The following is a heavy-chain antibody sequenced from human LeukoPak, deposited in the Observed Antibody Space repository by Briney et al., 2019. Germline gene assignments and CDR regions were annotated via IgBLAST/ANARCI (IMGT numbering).Heavy chain of an antibody. CDR3: ARGYCTNAVCSLGPTQA. V-gene: IGHV4-39*07. J-gene: IGHJ4*02. D-gene: IGHD2-8*01. Sequence: PSETLSLTCTVSGGSTTSGTYYWGWIRQPPGKGLEWIGTIYHTGSTYYKAALKSRVTMSVDTSKNQFSLKLSSVTAADTAVYYCARGYCTNAVCSLGPTQAWGQGTLVTVSS. CDR2: IYHTGST. CDR1: GGSTTSGTYY.